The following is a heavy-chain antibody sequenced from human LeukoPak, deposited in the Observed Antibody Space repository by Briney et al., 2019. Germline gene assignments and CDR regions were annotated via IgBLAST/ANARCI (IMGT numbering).Heavy chain of an antibody. J-gene: IGHJ5*02. D-gene: IGHD3-10*01. CDR1: GFTFRSHA. CDR3: ARLGRAQAPT. V-gene: IGHV3-23*01. Sequence: GGSLRLSCVGSGFTFRSHAMSWVRQAPEKGLEFVSGIYENGGTTYYADSVKGRFSISRDNSKNTLYLQMNSLRVDDTAIYYCARLGRAQAPTWGQGTLVTVSS. CDR2: IYENGGTT.